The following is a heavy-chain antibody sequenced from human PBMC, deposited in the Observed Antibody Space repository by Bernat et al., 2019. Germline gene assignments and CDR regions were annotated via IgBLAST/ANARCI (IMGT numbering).Heavy chain of an antibody. J-gene: IGHJ4*02. CDR2: IYHSGST. Sequence: QVQLQESGPGLVKPSGTLSLTCAVSGGSISSSNWWSWVRQPPGKGLEWIGEIYHSGSTNYNPSLKSRVTISVDKSKTQFSLKLSSVTAADTAVYYCARTSRRGYYDSSGYYYFDYWGQGTLVTVSS. CDR1: GGSISSSNW. D-gene: IGHD3-22*01. CDR3: ARTSRRGYYDSSGYYYFDY. V-gene: IGHV4-4*02.